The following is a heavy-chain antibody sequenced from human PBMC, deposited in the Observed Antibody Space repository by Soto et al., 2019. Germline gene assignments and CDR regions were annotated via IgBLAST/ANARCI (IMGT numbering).Heavy chain of an antibody. V-gene: IGHV3-9*01. J-gene: IGHJ1*01. CDR2: INWNSDSI. CDR3: VKDESINEYSGHFRH. D-gene: IGHD1-26*01. CDR1: GFTFDDYA. Sequence: PGGSLRLSCAASGFTFDDYAMHLVRQVPGKGLEWVSGINWNSDSICYADSVKGRFAISRDNAKNSLHLQMNSLRAEDTAFYYCVKDESINEYSGHFRHWGQGTLVTVSS.